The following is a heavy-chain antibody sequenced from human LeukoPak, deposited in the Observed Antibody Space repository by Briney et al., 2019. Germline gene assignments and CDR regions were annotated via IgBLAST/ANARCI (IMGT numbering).Heavy chain of an antibody. CDR3: AKDRIQNYGGGSNFDY. CDR2: IYYEGSKN. Sequence: GGSLRLSCAASGFTFSSYAMSWVRQAPGKGLEWVAVIYYEGSKNFYGDSVKGRFTISRDDSKNTLYLQMNSLRGEDTAVYYCAKDRIQNYGGGSNFDYWGQGMLVTVSS. CDR1: GFTFSSYA. D-gene: IGHD4-17*01. J-gene: IGHJ4*02. V-gene: IGHV3-33*03.